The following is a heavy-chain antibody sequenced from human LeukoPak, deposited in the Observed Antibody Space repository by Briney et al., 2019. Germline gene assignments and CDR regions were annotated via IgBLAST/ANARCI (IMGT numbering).Heavy chain of an antibody. CDR1: GFTFSNYN. CDR3: AKGSYDSPYYFDY. V-gene: IGHV3-21*04. D-gene: IGHD3-22*01. CDR2: ISRRSTYI. J-gene: IGHJ4*02. Sequence: GGSLRLSCAASGFTFSNYNIIWIRQAPGKGLEWVSSISRRSTYIFYADSVKGRFTISRDNAENSVFLQMNSLRTEDTALYYCAKGSYDSPYYFDYWGQGTLVTVSS.